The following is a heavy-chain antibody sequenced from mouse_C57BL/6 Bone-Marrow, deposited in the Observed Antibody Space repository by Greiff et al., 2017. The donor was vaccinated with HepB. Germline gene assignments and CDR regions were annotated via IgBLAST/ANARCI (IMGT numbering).Heavy chain of an antibody. V-gene: IGHV5-4*01. CDR3: ARSLLRAMDY. J-gene: IGHJ4*01. D-gene: IGHD2-1*01. Sequence: DVQLQESGGGLVKPGGSLKLSCAASGFTFSSYAMSWVRQTPEKRLEWVATISDGGSYTYYPDNVKGRFTISRDNAKNNLYLQMSHLKSEDTAMYYCARSLLRAMDYWGQGTSVTVSS. CDR2: ISDGGSYT. CDR1: GFTFSSYA.